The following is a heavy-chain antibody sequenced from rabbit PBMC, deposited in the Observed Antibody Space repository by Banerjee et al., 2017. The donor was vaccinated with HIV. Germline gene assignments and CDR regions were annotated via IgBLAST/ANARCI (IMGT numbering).Heavy chain of an antibody. CDR1: GFSFRSSHY. J-gene: IGHJ4*01. CDR3: ARYDDYGYVSNL. Sequence: QSLEESGGGLVQPEGSLTLTCTASGFSFRSSHYMCWVRQAPGKGLEWIACIYAGSSGSTYYASWAKGRFTISKTSSTTVTLQMTSLTAADTATYFCARYDDYGYVSNLWGPGTLVTVS. D-gene: IGHD2-1*01. V-gene: IGHV1S40*01. CDR2: IYAGSSGST.